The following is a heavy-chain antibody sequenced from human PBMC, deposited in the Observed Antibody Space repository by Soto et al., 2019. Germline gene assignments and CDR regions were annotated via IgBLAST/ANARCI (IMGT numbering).Heavy chain of an antibody. CDR3: ARRHPFY. CDR2: IYHSVGS. V-gene: IGHV4-30-2*01. J-gene: IGHJ4*02. CDR1: GGSISSGGYS. Sequence: QLQLQESGSGLVKPSQTLSLTCAVSGGSISSGGYSWSWIRQPPGKGLESIGYIYHSVGSYYNPSLSSRVTISGDRSKNQFSLKLSSVTAADTAVHYCARRHPFYWGKGTLVTVPS.